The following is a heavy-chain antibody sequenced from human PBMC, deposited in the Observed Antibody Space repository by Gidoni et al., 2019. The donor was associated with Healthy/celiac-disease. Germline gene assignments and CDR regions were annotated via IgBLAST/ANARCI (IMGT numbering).Heavy chain of an antibody. CDR3: ARDNNEDYDDSRGYYYYYYGRDV. Sequence: SSYGMHWVRQAPGKGLEWVAVIWYDGSNKYYADSVKGRFTISRDNSKNTLYLQINSLRAEDTAVYYCARDNNEDYDDSRGYYYYYYGRDVWGQGTTVTVSS. J-gene: IGHJ6*02. CDR2: IWYDGSNK. D-gene: IGHD3-22*01. CDR1: SSYG. V-gene: IGHV3-33*01.